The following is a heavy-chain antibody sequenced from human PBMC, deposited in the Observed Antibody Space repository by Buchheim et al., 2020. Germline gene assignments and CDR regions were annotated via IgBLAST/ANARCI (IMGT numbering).Heavy chain of an antibody. CDR1: GGTFSSYA. V-gene: IGHV1-69*04. CDR2: IIPILGIA. Sequence: QVQLVQSGAEVKKPGSSVKVSCKASGGTFSSYAISWVRQAPGQGLEWMGRIIPILGIANYAQKFQGRVTITADKSTSTAYMGLSSLRAEDTAVYYCARENYYDSSGYYYYYYGMDVWGQGTT. CDR3: ARENYYDSSGYYYYYYGMDV. D-gene: IGHD3-22*01. J-gene: IGHJ6*02.